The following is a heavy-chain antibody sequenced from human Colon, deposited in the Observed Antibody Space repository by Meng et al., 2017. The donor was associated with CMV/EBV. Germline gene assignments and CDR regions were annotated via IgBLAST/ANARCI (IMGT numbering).Heavy chain of an antibody. V-gene: IGHV1-18*01. Sequence: QVQLLQSGAEMKKPGASVKVSCKASGYTFSNYGISWLRQAPGQGLEWMGWISAYNGNTNYAQNFQGRLTVTTDTSTNTAYMELTRLRSDDTAVYFCARGGYISSWYVAPDYWGQGTLVTVSS. D-gene: IGHD6-13*01. CDR1: GYTFSNYG. J-gene: IGHJ4*02. CDR3: ARGGYISSWYVAPDY. CDR2: ISAYNGNT.